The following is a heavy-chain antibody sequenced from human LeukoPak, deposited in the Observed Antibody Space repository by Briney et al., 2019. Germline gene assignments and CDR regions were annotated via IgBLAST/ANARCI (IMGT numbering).Heavy chain of an antibody. CDR2: IKEDGSEK. Sequence: GGSLRLSCAVSGLTFSADWMVWVRQAPGKGLEWVATIKEDGSEKYYVDSVKGRATISRDNAKNSLYLQMYSLRAEDTAVYYCARDRGYHAFDYWGQGTLVTVSS. D-gene: IGHD3-10*01. CDR1: GLTFSADW. J-gene: IGHJ4*02. CDR3: ARDRGYHAFDY. V-gene: IGHV3-7*01.